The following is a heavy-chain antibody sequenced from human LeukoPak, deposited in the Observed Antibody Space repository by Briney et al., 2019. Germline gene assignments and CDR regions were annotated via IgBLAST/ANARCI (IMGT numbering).Heavy chain of an antibody. CDR1: GFTFSSYA. CDR2: ISYDGSNK. Sequence: GGSLRLSCAASGFTFSSYAMHWVRQAPGKGLEGVAVISYDGSNKYYADSVKGRFTISRDNSKNTLYLQMNSLRAEDTAVYYCAREWTYGGRRFDYWGQGTLVTVSS. CDR3: AREWTYGGRRFDY. J-gene: IGHJ4*02. V-gene: IGHV3-30-3*01. D-gene: IGHD3-16*01.